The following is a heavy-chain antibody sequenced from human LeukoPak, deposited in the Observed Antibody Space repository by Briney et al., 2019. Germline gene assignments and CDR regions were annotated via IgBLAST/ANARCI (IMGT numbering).Heavy chain of an antibody. Sequence: GGSLRLSCAASGFTFNNYAMSWVRQAPRKGLEWVSAISASGGSTYYADSVKGRFTISRDNSKNTLYLQMNSLRAEDTAVYYCAKDSNYESRPRYFDYWGQGTLVTVSS. CDR2: ISASGGST. D-gene: IGHD3-22*01. J-gene: IGHJ4*02. V-gene: IGHV3-23*01. CDR3: AKDSNYESRPRYFDY. CDR1: GFTFNNYA.